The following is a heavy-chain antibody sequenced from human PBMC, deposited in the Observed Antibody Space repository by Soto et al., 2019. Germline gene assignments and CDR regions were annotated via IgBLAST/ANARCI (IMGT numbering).Heavy chain of an antibody. CDR1: GGSISSNY. V-gene: IGHV4-59*01. CDR2: VYNSGST. Sequence: SETLSLTCTVSGGSISSNYWTWIRQPPGKGLEWIGYVYNSGSTNYNPSLKSRVTISEDTSKHQFSLKVNSMPAADTAGYCCARYRREAVAGYTLDNWGQGILVAVS. D-gene: IGHD6-13*01. CDR3: ARYRREAVAGYTLDN. J-gene: IGHJ4*02.